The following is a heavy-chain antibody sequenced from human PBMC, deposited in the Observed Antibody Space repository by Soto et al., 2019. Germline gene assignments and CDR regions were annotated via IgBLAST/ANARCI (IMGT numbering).Heavy chain of an antibody. J-gene: IGHJ4*02. D-gene: IGHD1-26*01. V-gene: IGHV3-7*01. CDR2: IKQDGSEK. CDR1: GFTFISYA. CDR3: ARPSGIVGATTYFDY. Sequence: RGSLRLSCAASGFTFISYAMHWVRQAPGKGLEWVANIKQDGSEKYYVDSVKGRFTISRDNAKNSLYLQMNSLRAEDTAVYYCARPSGIVGATTYFDYWGQGTLVTVSS.